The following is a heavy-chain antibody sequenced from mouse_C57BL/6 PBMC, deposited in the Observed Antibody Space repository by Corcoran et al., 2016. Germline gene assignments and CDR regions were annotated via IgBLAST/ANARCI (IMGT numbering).Heavy chain of an antibody. D-gene: IGHD2-2*01. CDR1: SYTCTDYW. Sequence: QVLLQQSGAELMKPGTSGKLSCTATSYTCTDYWKGWVKQRPGHGLEWIGEILPGSGSTNYNEKFKGKATLTADTSSNTAYMKLSSLTTEDSAIYYCARSGDYGYDVDCLAYWGQGTLVTVSA. J-gene: IGHJ3*01. V-gene: IGHV1-9*01. CDR2: ILPGSGST. CDR3: ARSGDYGYDVDCLAY.